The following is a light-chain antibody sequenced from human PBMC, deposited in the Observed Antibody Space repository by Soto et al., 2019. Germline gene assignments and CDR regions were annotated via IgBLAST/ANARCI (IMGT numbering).Light chain of an antibody. J-gene: IGKJ4*01. CDR2: GAS. V-gene: IGKV3-20*01. Sequence: EIMLTMSACTLSLSPGERATLSCRASQSVSSSYLAWYQQKPGQAPRLLIYGASSRATGIPDRFSGSGSGTDFTLTISSLEPEDFAVYYCQQFSSYPLTFGGGTKV. CDR1: QSVSSSY. CDR3: QQFSSYPLT.